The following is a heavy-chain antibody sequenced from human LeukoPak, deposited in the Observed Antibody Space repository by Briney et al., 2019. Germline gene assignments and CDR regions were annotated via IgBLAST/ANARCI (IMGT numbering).Heavy chain of an antibody. D-gene: IGHD6-19*01. CDR2: LSWSGGST. CDR1: GFTFSNYA. CDR3: AKGHAVAGYLFQFPFFDE. J-gene: IGHJ4*02. V-gene: IGHV3-23*01. Sequence: QTGGSLRLSCAASGFTFSNYAMSWVRQAPRKGLEWVSSLSWSGGSTYYADSVKGRFTNSRDNSKNTLYLQMNRLTAEDTAVYYCAKGHAVAGYLFQFPFFDEWGQGTLLTVSS.